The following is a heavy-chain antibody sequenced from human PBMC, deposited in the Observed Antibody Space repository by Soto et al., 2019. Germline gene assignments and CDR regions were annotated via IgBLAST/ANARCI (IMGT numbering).Heavy chain of an antibody. CDR1: GYTFTSYA. CDR3: ARETGYCSSTSCHYHYYMDV. V-gene: IGHV1-3*01. J-gene: IGHJ6*03. CDR2: INAGNGNT. Sequence: QVQLVQSGAEVKKPGASVKVSCKASGYTFTSYAMHWVRQAPGQRLEWMGWINAGNGNTKYSQKSQGRVTSTRDTSASTAYMELSSLRSEDTAVYYCARETGYCSSTSCHYHYYMDVWGKGTTVTVSS. D-gene: IGHD2-2*01.